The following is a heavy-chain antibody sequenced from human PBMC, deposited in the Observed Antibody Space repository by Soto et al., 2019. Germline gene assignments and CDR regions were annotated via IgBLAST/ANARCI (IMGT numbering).Heavy chain of an antibody. CDR2: IYYSGTT. V-gene: IGHV4-31*02. D-gene: IGHD3-16*01. Sequence: QVQLQESGPGLVKPSQTLSLTCTVSGGSISSGGYYWSWIRQYPGKGLEWIGNIYYSGTTYYNPTLSSPVTMSVDPAQHQFSLQLSSATAADTAVYYWAKAGGQVSHGFDSWVQGIQVTVPS. CDR3: AKAGGQVSHGFDS. CDR1: GGSISSGGYY. J-gene: IGHJ5*01.